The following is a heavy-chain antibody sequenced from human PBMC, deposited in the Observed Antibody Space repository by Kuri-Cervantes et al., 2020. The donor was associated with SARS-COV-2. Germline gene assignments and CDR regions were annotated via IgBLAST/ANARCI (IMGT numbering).Heavy chain of an antibody. CDR2: IYHSGST. CDR1: GYSISSGYY. V-gene: IGHV4-38-2*02. J-gene: IGHJ5*02. Sequence: GSLRLSCAVSGYSISSGYYWGWIRQPPGKGLEWIGSIYHSGSTYYNPSLKSRVTISVDTSKNQFSLKLSSVTSADTAVYYCARDPNANHNNCFDPWAQGTLVTVSS. CDR3: ARDPNANHNNCFDP. D-gene: IGHD4/OR15-4a*01.